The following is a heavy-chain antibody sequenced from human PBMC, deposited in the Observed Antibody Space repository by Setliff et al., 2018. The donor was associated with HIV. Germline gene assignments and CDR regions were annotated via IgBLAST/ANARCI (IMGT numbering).Heavy chain of an antibody. Sequence: SETLSLTCNVSGGPVSGKHWSWIRQVPGKGLQWVGSLYSSGTTYYSPSLKSRVTVALDTSKNQFSLKLTSVTAADTAVYYCTRLRPPATQTDYYYYMDVWGKGTSVTSP. CDR2: LYSSGTT. V-gene: IGHV4-59*08. J-gene: IGHJ6*03. CDR3: TRLRPPATQTDYYYYMDV. D-gene: IGHD2-2*01. CDR1: GGPVSGKH.